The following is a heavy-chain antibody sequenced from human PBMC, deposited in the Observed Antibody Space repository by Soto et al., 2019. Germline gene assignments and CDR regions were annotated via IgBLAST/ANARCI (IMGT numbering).Heavy chain of an antibody. CDR3: AHRLPSGYFDY. CDR1: GFSLTTSGVA. Sequence: KSGPTLVNPTQTLTLTCTFSGFSLTTSGVAVGWIRQPPGKALEWLALIYWDDDQSYSPSLKSRLTITKDTSKNQVVLTMTNMDPVDTATYYCAHRLPSGYFDYWGQGTLVTVSS. J-gene: IGHJ4*02. CDR2: IYWDDDQ. D-gene: IGHD3-22*01. V-gene: IGHV2-5*02.